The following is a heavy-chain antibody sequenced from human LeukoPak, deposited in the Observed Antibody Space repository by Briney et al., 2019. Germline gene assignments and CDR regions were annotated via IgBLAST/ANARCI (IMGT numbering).Heavy chain of an antibody. J-gene: IGHJ3*02. CDR1: GVSITSYY. CDR3: ARPQHDALDI. Sequence: SETLSLTCTVSGVSITSYYWSWVRQSPGRGLEWIGYIYYTGSTNYNPSPKSRVTISVDTSKSQFSLKLSSVTAADTAVYYCARPQHDALDIWGQGTMVTVSS. CDR2: IYYTGST. D-gene: IGHD1-1*01. V-gene: IGHV4-59*08.